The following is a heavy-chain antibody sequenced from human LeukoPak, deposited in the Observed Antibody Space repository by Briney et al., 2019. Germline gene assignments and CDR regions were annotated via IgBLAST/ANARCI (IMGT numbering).Heavy chain of an antibody. CDR1: GASISGSGYY. D-gene: IGHD4-17*01. V-gene: IGHV4-39*07. CDR2: IYYSGST. CDR3: ASVNDYGDPLPRYMDV. Sequence: SETLSLTCAVSGASISGSGYYLGWIRQPPGKGLEWIGSIYYSGSTYYNPSLKSRVTISVDTSKNQFSLKLSSVTAADTAVYYCASVNDYGDPLPRYMDVWGKGTAVTVSS. J-gene: IGHJ6*03.